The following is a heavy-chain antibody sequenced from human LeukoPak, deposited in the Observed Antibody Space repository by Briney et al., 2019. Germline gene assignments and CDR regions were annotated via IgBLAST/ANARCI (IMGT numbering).Heavy chain of an antibody. CDR1: GFTFSDYY. CDR3: ARVPTVGDYYFDY. Sequence: PGGSLRLSCAASGFTFSDYYMSWIRQAPGEGLEWVSYISSSSSYTNYADSVKGRFTISRDNAKNSLYLQMNSLRAEDTAEYYCARVPTVGDYYFDYWGQGTLVTVSS. J-gene: IGHJ4*02. D-gene: IGHD4-23*01. CDR2: ISSSSSYT. V-gene: IGHV3-11*06.